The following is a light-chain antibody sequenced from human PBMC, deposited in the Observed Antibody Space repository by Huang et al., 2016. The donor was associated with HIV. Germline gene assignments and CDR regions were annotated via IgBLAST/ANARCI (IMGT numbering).Light chain of an antibody. CDR3: QQYDKWPPVT. J-gene: IGKJ1*01. CDR2: GTS. V-gene: IGKV3-15*01. Sequence: MVMTQSPDTLSVSPGARAPLSCRASQSVAYNLAWYQQKAGQAPRLIIYGTSTRATGIPGRFSGSGSGTEFTLTISSLQSDDFGVYYCQQYDKWPPVTFGQGTKVEI. CDR1: QSVAYN.